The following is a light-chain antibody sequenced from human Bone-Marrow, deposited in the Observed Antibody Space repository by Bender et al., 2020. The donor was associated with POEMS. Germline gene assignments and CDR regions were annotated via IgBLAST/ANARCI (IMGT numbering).Light chain of an antibody. CDR3: QSPDGRGFLWL. V-gene: IGLV3-25*03. J-gene: IGLJ3*02. CDR2: KDT. CDR1: ELSNQY. Sequence: SDELTQPPSVSVSPGQTARITCSGDELSNQYTYWYQQKPGQAPDLLIYKDTERPSGIPERFSGSTSGTTATLTISGVRAGDEADYYCQSPDGRGFLWLFGGGTKLTVL.